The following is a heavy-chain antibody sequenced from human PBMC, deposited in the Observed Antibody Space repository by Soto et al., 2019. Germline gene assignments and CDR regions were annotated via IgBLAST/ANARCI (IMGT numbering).Heavy chain of an antibody. CDR3: AREGQWLVRVSGGMDV. V-gene: IGHV3-30-3*01. CDR2: ISYDGSNK. Sequence: QVQLVESGGGVVQPGRSLRLSCAASGFTFSSYAMHWVRQAPGKGLEWVAVISYDGSNKYYADSVKGRFTISRDNSKKTLYLQMNSLRAEDTAVYYCAREGQWLVRVSGGMDVWGQGTTVTVSS. D-gene: IGHD6-19*01. J-gene: IGHJ6*02. CDR1: GFTFSSYA.